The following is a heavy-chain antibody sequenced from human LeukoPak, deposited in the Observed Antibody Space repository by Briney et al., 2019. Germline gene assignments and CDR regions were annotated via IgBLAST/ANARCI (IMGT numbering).Heavy chain of an antibody. Sequence: SVKVSCKASGGTFSSYTISWVRQAPGQGLEWMGRIIPILGIANYAQKFQGRVTITADKSTSTTYMELSSLRSEDTAVYYCARDLNDFWSGNNWFDPWGQGTLVTVSS. CDR3: ARDLNDFWSGNNWFDP. V-gene: IGHV1-69*04. D-gene: IGHD3-3*01. J-gene: IGHJ5*02. CDR1: GGTFSSYT. CDR2: IIPILGIA.